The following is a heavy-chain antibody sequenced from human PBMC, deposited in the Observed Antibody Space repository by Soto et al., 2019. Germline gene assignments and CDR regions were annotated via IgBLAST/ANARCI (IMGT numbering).Heavy chain of an antibody. J-gene: IGHJ4*02. CDR2: IIPILGIA. D-gene: IGHD2-15*01. CDR1: GGTFSSYT. Sequence: QVQLVQSGAEVKKPGSSVKVSCKASGGTFSSYTISWVRQAPGQGLEWMGRIIPILGIANYAQKFQGRVTITADKSTSTAYMERSSLRSEDTAVYCCASGGCRGGSCYDDYWGQGTLVTVSS. V-gene: IGHV1-69*02. CDR3: ASGGCRGGSCYDDY.